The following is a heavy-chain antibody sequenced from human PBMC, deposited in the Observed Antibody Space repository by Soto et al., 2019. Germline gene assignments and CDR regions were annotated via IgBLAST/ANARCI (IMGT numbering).Heavy chain of an antibody. CDR2: IIPIFGTA. D-gene: IGHD3-9*01. V-gene: IGHV1-69*06. J-gene: IGHJ6*02. CDR1: GGTFSSYA. Sequence: QVQLVQSGAEVKKPGSSVKVSCKASGGTFSSYAISWVRQAPGQGLEWMGGIIPIFGTANYAQKFQGRVTITADKSTSTAYMELSSLRSEDTAVYYCARDGDYDILTGYSLYGMDVCGQGTTVTVSS. CDR3: ARDGDYDILTGYSLYGMDV.